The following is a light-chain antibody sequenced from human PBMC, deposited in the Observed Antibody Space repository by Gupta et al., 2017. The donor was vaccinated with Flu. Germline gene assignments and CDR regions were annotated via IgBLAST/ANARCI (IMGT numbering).Light chain of an antibody. Sequence: LVLTQSPGILSLSPGEGATLSCRASQSVGSSYLAWYQQKPGQAPSLLIYGASSRATGIPDRFSGSGSGTDFTLTISRLEPEDFAVYYCQKYGTSPLTFGGGTKVEI. V-gene: IGKV3-20*01. CDR2: GAS. CDR1: QSVGSSY. J-gene: IGKJ4*01. CDR3: QKYGTSPLT.